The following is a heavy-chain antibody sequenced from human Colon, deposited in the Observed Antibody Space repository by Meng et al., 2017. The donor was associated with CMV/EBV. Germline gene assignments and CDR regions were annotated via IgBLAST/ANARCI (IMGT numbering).Heavy chain of an antibody. Sequence: GESLKISCAASGFTFSDYYMSWIRQAPGKGLEWVSYISSSGSTIYYADSVKGRFTISRDNAKNSLYLQMNSLRAEDTAVYYCARDQPFWSGYYPYCYYYGMDVWGQGATVTVSS. CDR3: ARDQPFWSGYYPYCYYYGMDV. V-gene: IGHV3-11*01. D-gene: IGHD3-3*01. CDR2: ISSSGSTI. CDR1: GFTFSDYY. J-gene: IGHJ6*02.